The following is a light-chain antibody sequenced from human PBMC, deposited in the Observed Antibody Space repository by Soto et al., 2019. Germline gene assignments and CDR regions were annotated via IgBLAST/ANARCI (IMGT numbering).Light chain of an antibody. V-gene: IGKV1-39*01. J-gene: IGKJ1*01. CDR3: QQSYSTLGP. CDR2: AAS. CDR1: QSISSY. Sequence: DMQMTQHQSSLSASVGDRVTITCRASQSISSYLNWYQQKPGKAPKLLIYAASSLQSGVPSRFSGSGSGTDFTLTISSLQPEDFATYYCQQSYSTLGPSGQGTMVAIK.